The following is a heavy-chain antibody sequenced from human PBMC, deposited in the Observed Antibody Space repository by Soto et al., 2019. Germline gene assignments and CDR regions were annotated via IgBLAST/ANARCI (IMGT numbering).Heavy chain of an antibody. CDR1: GGSISSTRHY. CDR2: MYYSGFT. V-gene: IGHV4-39*01. D-gene: IGHD2-8*02. J-gene: IGHJ4*02. CDR3: ARCLGTTGRCDY. Sequence: PSETLSLTCTVSGGSISSTRHYWGWIRQPPGTGLEWIGSMYYSGFTYHNSSVKSRVTISVDTSENQFSLKLSSVTAADTAVYYCARCLGTTGRCDYWGPGTLVTVSS.